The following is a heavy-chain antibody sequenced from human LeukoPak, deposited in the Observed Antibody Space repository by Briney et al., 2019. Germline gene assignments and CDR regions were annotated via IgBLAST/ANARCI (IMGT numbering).Heavy chain of an antibody. CDR2: INPNSGGT. CDR1: GYTFTGYY. CDR3: ARGLGKKKLGYCSGGSCYSAYNWFDP. V-gene: IGHV1-2*02. D-gene: IGHD2-15*01. J-gene: IGHJ5*02. Sequence: GASVKVSCKASGYTFTGYYMHWVRQAPGQGLEWMGWINPNSGGTNYAQRFQGRVTMTRDTSISTAYMELSRLRSDDTAVYYCARGLGKKKLGYCSGGSCYSAYNWFDPWGQGTLVTVSS.